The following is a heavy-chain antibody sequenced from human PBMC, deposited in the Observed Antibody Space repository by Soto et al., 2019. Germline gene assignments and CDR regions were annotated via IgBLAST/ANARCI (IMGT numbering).Heavy chain of an antibody. V-gene: IGHV4-34*01. CDR1: GGSFSGYY. CDR3: ATTNWKHNWFDP. Sequence: SETLSLTCAVYGGSFSGYYWSWIRQPPGKGLEWIGEINHSGSTNYNPSLKSRFTISVDTSKNQFSLKVSSVTAADTAVYYCATTNWKHNWFDPWGQGTLVTVSS. J-gene: IGHJ5*02. CDR2: INHSGST. D-gene: IGHD1-1*01.